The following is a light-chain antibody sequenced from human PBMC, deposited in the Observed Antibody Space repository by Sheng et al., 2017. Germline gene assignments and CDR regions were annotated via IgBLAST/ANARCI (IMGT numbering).Light chain of an antibody. Sequence: NFMLTQPHSVSESPGKTIIISCTRSSGSIVSNYVQWYQQRPGSSPHHFLXMRIAKEPSWGPVDRFSGSLDSSSNSASLRISGLKTEDEADYYCQSYDDSHRGVFGGGTKVTVL. CDR1: SGSIVSNY. CDR2: RIA. V-gene: IGLV6-57*01. J-gene: IGLJ3*02. CDR3: QSYDDSHRGV.